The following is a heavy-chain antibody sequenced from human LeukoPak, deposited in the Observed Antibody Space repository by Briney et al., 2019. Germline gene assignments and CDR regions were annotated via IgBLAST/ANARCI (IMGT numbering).Heavy chain of an antibody. CDR2: ISDNGGST. V-gene: IGHV3-23*01. D-gene: IGHD2-2*01. Sequence: GGSLRLSCAASGFTFSNYAMSWVRQAPGKGLEWVTAISDNGGSTYYADSVKGRFTISRDNSKNTLYLQMNSLRGDDTAVYHCAKAPSPGYCSSTSCYYDCWGQGTLVTVSS. CDR3: AKAPSPGYCSSTSCYYDC. CDR1: GFTFSNYA. J-gene: IGHJ4*02.